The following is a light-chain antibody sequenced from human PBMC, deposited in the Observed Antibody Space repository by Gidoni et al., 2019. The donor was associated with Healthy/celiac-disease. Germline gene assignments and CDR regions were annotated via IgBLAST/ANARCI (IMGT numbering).Light chain of an antibody. J-gene: IGLJ2*01. CDR2: QDS. CDR3: QAWDSSTVL. V-gene: IGLV3-1*01. Sequence: SYELTQPPAVSVSPGQTASLPCSGDKLGDKYACWYQQKPGQSPVLVIDQDSKRPSGIPERFSGSNSGNTATLTISGTQAMDEADYYCQAWDSSTVLFGGGTKLTVL. CDR1: KLGDKY.